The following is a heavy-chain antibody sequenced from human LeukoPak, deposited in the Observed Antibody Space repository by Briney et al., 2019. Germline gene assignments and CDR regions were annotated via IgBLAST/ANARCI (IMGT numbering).Heavy chain of an antibody. CDR1: GFTFSSYA. CDR3: ARPVVAATTPDTFDI. J-gene: IGHJ3*02. D-gene: IGHD2-15*01. Sequence: GGSLRLSCAASGFTFSSYAMSWVRQAPGKGLEWVSAISGSGGRTIYYADSVKGRFTMSRDNAKNSLYLQMNSLRAEDTAVYYCARPVVAATTPDTFDIWGQGTMVTVSS. CDR2: ISGSGGRTI. V-gene: IGHV3-23*01.